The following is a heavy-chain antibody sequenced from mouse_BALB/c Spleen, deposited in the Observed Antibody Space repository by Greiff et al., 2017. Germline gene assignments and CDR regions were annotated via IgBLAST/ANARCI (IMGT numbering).Heavy chain of an antibody. V-gene: IGHV1-80*01. CDR2: IYPGDGDT. CDR3: ARRLTGMDYFDY. J-gene: IGHJ2*01. Sequence: VKVVESGAELVRPGSSVKISCKASGYAFSSYWMNWVKQRPGQGLEWIGQIYPGDGDTNYNGKFKGKATLTADKSSSTAYMQLSSLTSEDSAVYFCARRLTGMDYFDYWGQGTTLTVSS. CDR1: GYAFSSYW. D-gene: IGHD4-1*01.